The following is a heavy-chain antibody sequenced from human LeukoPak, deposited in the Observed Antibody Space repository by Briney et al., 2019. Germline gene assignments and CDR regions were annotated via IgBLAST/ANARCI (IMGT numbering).Heavy chain of an antibody. CDR3: ARFHGRFGGFDY. V-gene: IGHV3-23*01. D-gene: IGHD3-10*01. CDR1: GFTFSGYG. Sequence: GGSLRLSCAASGFTFSGYGMTWVRQAPGKGLEWISGTSGSGGSTYYANSVKGRFTISRHNSKNTLYLQMNSLRAEDTAVYYCARFHGRFGGFDYWGQGTLVTVSS. J-gene: IGHJ4*02. CDR2: TSGSGGST.